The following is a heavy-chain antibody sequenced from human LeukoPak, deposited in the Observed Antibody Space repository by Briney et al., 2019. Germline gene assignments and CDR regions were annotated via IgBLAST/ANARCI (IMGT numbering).Heavy chain of an antibody. J-gene: IGHJ4*02. CDR1: GFNFMGYA. CDR2: ITYDGTNK. CDR3: AKDRDYYFDY. D-gene: IGHD3/OR15-3a*01. V-gene: IGHV3-30-3*01. Sequence: GRSLRLSCAASGFNFMGYAMHWVRQAPGKGLEWVAVITYDGTNKHYADSVKGRFTISRDNSKNTLYLQMNSLRAEDTAVYYCAKDRDYYFDYWGQGTLVTVSS.